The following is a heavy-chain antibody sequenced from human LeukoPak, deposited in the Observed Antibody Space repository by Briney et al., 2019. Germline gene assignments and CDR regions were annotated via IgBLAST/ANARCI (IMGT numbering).Heavy chain of an antibody. CDR1: GLTFSSYW. V-gene: IGHV3-7*01. Sequence: GGSLRLSCAVPGLTFSSYWMTWVRQAPGKGLELVANIKQDGSEKYYVDSVKGRFTISRDNAKNSLYLQMSSVRAEDTAVYYCARVGCTSTSCLANWGQGTLVTVST. J-gene: IGHJ4*02. CDR2: IKQDGSEK. D-gene: IGHD2-2*01. CDR3: ARVGCTSTSCLAN.